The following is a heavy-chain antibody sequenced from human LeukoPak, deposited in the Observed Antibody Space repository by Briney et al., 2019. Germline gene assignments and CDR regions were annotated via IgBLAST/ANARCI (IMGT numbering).Heavy chain of an antibody. CDR3: AKFESYDYDSSAYSLDY. Sequence: PGGSLRLSCAASGFIFRSYGMHWVRQAPGKGLEWVAVISYDGSNKYYADSVKGRFTISRDNSKNTLYLQMNSLRAQDTAVYYCAKFESYDYDSSAYSLDYWGQGTLVTVSS. V-gene: IGHV3-30*18. D-gene: IGHD3-22*01. J-gene: IGHJ4*02. CDR2: ISYDGSNK. CDR1: GFIFRSYG.